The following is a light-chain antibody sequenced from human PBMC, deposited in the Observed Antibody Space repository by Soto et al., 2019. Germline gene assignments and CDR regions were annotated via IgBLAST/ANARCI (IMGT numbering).Light chain of an antibody. V-gene: IGKV3-20*01. CDR3: QPYGSSPST. Sequence: EILLTQSPGTLSLSPGERATLSCRASQSGSSNYITWYQQKPGQAPRRLIFGASSRATGIPDRFSGSGSGTDFTLTISRLEPEDFAVYYCQPYGSSPSTVGQGTKVDIK. CDR1: QSGSSNY. CDR2: GAS. J-gene: IGKJ1*01.